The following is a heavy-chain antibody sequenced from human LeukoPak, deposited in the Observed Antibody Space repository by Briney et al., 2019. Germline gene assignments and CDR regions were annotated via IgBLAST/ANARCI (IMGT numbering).Heavy chain of an antibody. CDR3: ARERGTVISHDLDY. V-gene: IGHV3-21*01. D-gene: IGHD3-16*02. Sequence: GGSLRLSCAASGFTFSSYWMSWVRQAPGKGLEWVSSISISSDIYYADSVKGRFTISRDNAKNSLFLQVNSLRAEDTAVYYCARERGTVISHDLDYWGQGTLVTVSS. CDR2: ISISSDI. CDR1: GFTFSSYW. J-gene: IGHJ4*02.